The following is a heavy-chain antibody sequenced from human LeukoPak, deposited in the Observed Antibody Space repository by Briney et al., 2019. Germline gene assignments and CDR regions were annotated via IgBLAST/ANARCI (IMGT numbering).Heavy chain of an antibody. CDR3: AKELTTVTHFDY. V-gene: IGHV3-23*01. CDR2: IFGSGGSA. Sequence: PGGSLRLSCVASGFTFNNYAMYWVRQAPGKGLEWVSGIFGSGGSAHCADSVKGRFTISRDNSKNTLYLQMNSLRVEDTAVYYCAKELTTVTHFDYWGQGTLVTVSS. CDR1: GFTFNNYA. D-gene: IGHD4-17*01. J-gene: IGHJ4*02.